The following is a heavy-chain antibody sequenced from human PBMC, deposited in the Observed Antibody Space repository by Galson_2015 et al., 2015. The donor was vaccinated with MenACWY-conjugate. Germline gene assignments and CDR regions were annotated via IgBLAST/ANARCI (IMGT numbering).Heavy chain of an antibody. CDR3: ARGLR. Sequence: TLSLTCTVSGDSLSGSHYYWGWLRPPPGKGLEWIGTIYYSGSTYYNPSLKSRVIISVDTSKNQFSLTLSSLTAADTAVYYCARGLRWGQGTLVTVSS. V-gene: IGHV4-39*01. CDR1: GDSLSGSHYY. CDR2: IYYSGST. J-gene: IGHJ4*02. D-gene: IGHD2-15*01.